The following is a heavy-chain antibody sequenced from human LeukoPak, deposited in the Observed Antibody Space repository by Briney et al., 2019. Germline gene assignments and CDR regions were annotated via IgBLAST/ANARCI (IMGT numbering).Heavy chain of an antibody. CDR3: AREGFDY. Sequence: GGSLRLSCAASGFTFSTCSMNWVRQAPGKGLEWVSSITSRSSYKYYADSVKGRFTISRDDAKNSLYLQMNSLRAEDTAVYYCAREGFDYWGQGTLVTVSS. V-gene: IGHV3-21*01. CDR2: ITSRSSYK. J-gene: IGHJ4*02. CDR1: GFTFSTCS.